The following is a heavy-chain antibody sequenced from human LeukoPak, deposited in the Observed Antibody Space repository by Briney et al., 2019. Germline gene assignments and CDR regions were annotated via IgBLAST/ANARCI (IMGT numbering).Heavy chain of an antibody. D-gene: IGHD3-22*01. CDR2: ITHSGSP. J-gene: IGHJ4*02. CDR3: ARIVVVIRGSLYYFDY. CDR1: DYSISSGHY. V-gene: IGHV4-38-2*01. Sequence: SETLSLTCAVSDYSISSGHYWGWIRQPPGKGLEWIGSITHSGSPQYNPSLKSRLTMSVDTSKNQFSLKLSSVTAADTAVYHCARIVVVIRGSLYYFDYWGRGTLVTVSS.